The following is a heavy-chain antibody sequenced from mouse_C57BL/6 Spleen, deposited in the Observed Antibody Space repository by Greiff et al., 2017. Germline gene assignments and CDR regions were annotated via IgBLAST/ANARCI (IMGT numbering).Heavy chain of an antibody. CDR1: GYTFTSYW. J-gene: IGHJ4*01. D-gene: IGHD2-4*01. CDR2: IYPSDSET. V-gene: IGHV1-61*01. Sequence: QVQLQQPGAELVRPGSSVKLSCKASGYTFTSYWMDWVKQRPGQGLEWIGNIYPSDSETHYNQKFKDKATLTVDKSSSTAYMQLSSLTSEDSAVYYCARAGLRHYYAMDDWSQGTSVTVSS. CDR3: ARAGLRHYYAMDD.